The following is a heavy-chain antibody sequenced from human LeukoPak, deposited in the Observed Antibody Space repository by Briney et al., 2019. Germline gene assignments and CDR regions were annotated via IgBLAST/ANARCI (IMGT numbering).Heavy chain of an antibody. Sequence: PGGSLRLSCAASGFTFSSYGMHWVRQAPGKGLEWVAVISYDGNNKYYADSVKGRFTISRDNSKNTLYLQMNSLRPADTAVYFCAKDPSRPYYYGSGSHCYWGQGTLVTVSS. CDR1: GFTFSSYG. CDR3: AKDPSRPYYYGSGSHCY. D-gene: IGHD3-10*01. CDR2: ISYDGNNK. V-gene: IGHV3-30*18. J-gene: IGHJ4*02.